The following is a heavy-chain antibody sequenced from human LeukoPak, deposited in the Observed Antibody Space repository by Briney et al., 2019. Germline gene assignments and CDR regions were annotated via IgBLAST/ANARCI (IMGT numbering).Heavy chain of an antibody. D-gene: IGHD3-22*01. CDR3: AKDQNYYGSAYYYDAFDV. Sequence: PGGSLRLSCAGSEFTFSTYSMSWVRQSPGKGLEWVSSIDSGGTFKYYADSVRGRFTVSRDNAQNSLYLQMNSLRAEDTAVYYCAKDQNYYGSAYYYDAFDVWGQGTMVTVSS. CDR2: IDSGGTFK. CDR1: EFTFSTYS. J-gene: IGHJ3*01. V-gene: IGHV3-21*01.